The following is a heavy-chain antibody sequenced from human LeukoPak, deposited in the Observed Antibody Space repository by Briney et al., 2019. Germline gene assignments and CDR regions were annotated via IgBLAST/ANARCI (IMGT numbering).Heavy chain of an antibody. CDR3: ARDRLGETETYFDY. CDR1: GGTFSSYA. V-gene: IGHV1-69*13. CDR2: IIPIFGTA. J-gene: IGHJ4*02. D-gene: IGHD2-21*02. Sequence: GASVKVSCKASGGTFSSYAISWVRQAPGQGLEWMGGIIPIFGTANYAQKFQGRVTITADESTSTAYMELSGLRSEDTAVYYCARDRLGETETYFDYWGQGTLVTVSS.